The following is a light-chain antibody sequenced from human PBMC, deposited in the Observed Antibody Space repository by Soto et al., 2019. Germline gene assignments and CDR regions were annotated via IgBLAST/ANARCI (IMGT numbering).Light chain of an antibody. Sequence: EIVLTQSPGTLSLSPGERATLSCRASQSVSSSYLAWYQQKLGQAPRLLIYGASSRATGIPDKFSGSGSGTPIALTITSLEPEEFAVCYCQQYDSSPLLTIGGGTKVEIK. J-gene: IGKJ4*01. CDR2: GAS. CDR3: QQYDSSPLLT. CDR1: QSVSSSY. V-gene: IGKV3-20*01.